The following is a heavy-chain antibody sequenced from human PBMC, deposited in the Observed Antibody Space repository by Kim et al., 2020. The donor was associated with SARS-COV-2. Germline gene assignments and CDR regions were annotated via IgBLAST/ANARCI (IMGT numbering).Heavy chain of an antibody. CDR2: IRSKAYGGTT. V-gene: IGHV3-49*03. CDR1: GFTFGDYA. Sequence: GGSLRLSCTASGFTFGDYAMSWFRQAPGKGLEWVGFIRSKAYGGTTEYAASVKGRFTISRDDSKSIAYLQMNSLKTEDTAVYYCTSLLWFGELLPVDYWGQGTLVTVSS. D-gene: IGHD3-10*01. CDR3: TSLLWFGELLPVDY. J-gene: IGHJ4*02.